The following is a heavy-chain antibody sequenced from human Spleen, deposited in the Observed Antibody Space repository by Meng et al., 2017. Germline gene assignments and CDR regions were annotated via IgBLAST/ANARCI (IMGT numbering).Heavy chain of an antibody. Sequence: GESLKISCAASGFTVRSNYMSWIRQPPGKGLEWIGSIYHSGGPYHSPSLKSRVTISLDTSKNTLYLQMNSLRAEDTAVYYCAREQGVGATWLDSGGQGTLVTVSS. CDR1: GFTVRSNY. CDR3: AREQGVGATWLDS. J-gene: IGHJ4*02. CDR2: IYHSGGP. V-gene: IGHV3-53*01. D-gene: IGHD1-26*01.